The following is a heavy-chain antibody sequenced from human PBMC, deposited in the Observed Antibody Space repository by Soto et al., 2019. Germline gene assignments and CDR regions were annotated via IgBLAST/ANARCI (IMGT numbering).Heavy chain of an antibody. Sequence: GGSLRLSCADSGFTFSSYWMSWVRQAPGKGLEWVANIKQDETEKYYVDSVKGRFAISRDNGKNTLYLQMNSLRAEDTAIYYCARVRTENYYVMDVWGQGTTVTVSS. CDR2: IKQDETEK. V-gene: IGHV3-7*05. J-gene: IGHJ6*02. CDR1: GFTFSSYW. CDR3: ARVRTENYYVMDV.